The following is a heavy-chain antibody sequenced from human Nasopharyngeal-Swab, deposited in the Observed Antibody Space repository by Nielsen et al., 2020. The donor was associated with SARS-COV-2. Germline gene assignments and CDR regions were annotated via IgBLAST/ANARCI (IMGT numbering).Heavy chain of an antibody. J-gene: IGHJ3*02. CDR1: GGSISSSSYY. V-gene: IGHV4-39*01. CDR3: ARAESIQLWLKSDAFDI. D-gene: IGHD5-18*01. Sequence: SETLSLTCTVSGGSISSSSYYWGWIRQPPGKGLEWIGSIYYSGSTYYNPSLKSRVTISVDTSKNQFSLKLSPVTAADTAVYYCARAESIQLWLKSDAFDIWGQGTMVTVSS. CDR2: IYYSGST.